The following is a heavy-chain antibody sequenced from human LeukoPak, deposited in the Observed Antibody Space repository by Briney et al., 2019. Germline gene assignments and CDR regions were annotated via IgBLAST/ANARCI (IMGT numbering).Heavy chain of an antibody. Sequence: ASVKVSCKASGYTFTGYYMHWVRQAPGQGLEWMGWINPNSGGTNYAQKFQGRVTMTRDTSISTAYMELSRLRSDDTAVYYCARDSKLGDILTGYYPFDYWGQGTLVTVSS. CDR2: INPNSGGT. J-gene: IGHJ4*02. CDR1: GYTFTGYY. D-gene: IGHD3-9*01. V-gene: IGHV1-2*02. CDR3: ARDSKLGDILTGYYPFDY.